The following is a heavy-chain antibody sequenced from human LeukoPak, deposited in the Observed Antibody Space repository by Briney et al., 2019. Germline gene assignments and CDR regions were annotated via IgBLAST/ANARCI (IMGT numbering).Heavy chain of an antibody. Sequence: SETLSLTCDVSGYSISNDYYWGWIRQPPGKGLDWIGSIYHTGSSYYNPSLKSRVAISVDTSKNELFLKMRSVTAADTAVYYCARVVRGVVTSNWFDPWGQGTLVSVSS. J-gene: IGHJ5*02. CDR2: IYHTGSS. CDR1: GYSISNDYY. V-gene: IGHV4-38-2*01. D-gene: IGHD2-21*02. CDR3: ARVVRGVVTSNWFDP.